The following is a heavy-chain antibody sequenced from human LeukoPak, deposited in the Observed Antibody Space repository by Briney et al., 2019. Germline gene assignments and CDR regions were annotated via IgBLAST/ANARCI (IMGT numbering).Heavy chain of an antibody. V-gene: IGHV4-59*01. J-gene: IGHJ4*02. D-gene: IGHD3-22*01. CDR2: IYYSGST. Sequence: WIRQXXXXXLEXIGYIYYSGSTNYNPSLKSRVTISVDTSKNQFSLKLSSVTAADTAVYYCARAYYDSSGYNDYWGQGTLVTVSS. CDR3: ARAYYDSSGYNDY.